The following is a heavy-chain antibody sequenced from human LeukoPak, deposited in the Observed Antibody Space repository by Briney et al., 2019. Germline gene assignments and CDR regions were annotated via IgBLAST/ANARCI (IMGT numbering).Heavy chain of an antibody. CDR2: IIPIFGTA. CDR1: GGTFSSYA. CDR3: ARGAPSYYFDY. J-gene: IGHJ4*02. V-gene: IGHV1-69*13. Sequence: GASVKVSCKASGGTFSSYAIGWVRQAPGQGLEWMGGIIPIFGTANYAQKFQGRVTITADESTSTAYMELSSLRSEDTAVYYCARGAPSYYFDYWGQGTLVTVSS. D-gene: IGHD3-10*01.